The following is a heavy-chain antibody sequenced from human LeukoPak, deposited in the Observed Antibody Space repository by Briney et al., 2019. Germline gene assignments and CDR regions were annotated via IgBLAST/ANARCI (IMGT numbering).Heavy chain of an antibody. CDR3: AREGPHGSGIYYNPLDY. V-gene: IGHV4-39*02. J-gene: IGHJ4*02. Sequence: NSSETLSLTCTVSGGSISSSYSYWGWIRQPPGKGLEWIGNIYYSGTTYYNPSLKSRVTISLDTSKNQFSLKLISVTAADTALYYCAREGPHGSGIYYNPLDYWGQGALVIVSS. D-gene: IGHD3-10*01. CDR1: GGSISSSYSY. CDR2: IYYSGTT.